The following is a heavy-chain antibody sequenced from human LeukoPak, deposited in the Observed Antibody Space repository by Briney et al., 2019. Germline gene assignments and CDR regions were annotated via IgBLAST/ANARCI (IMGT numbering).Heavy chain of an antibody. CDR3: AKDLVSAFSGWSPYYGMDV. V-gene: IGHV3-7*03. CDR2: IKQDGSEK. J-gene: IGHJ6*02. CDR1: GFTFSSYW. D-gene: IGHD6-19*01. Sequence: HPGGSLRLSCAASGFTFSSYWMSWVRQAPGKGLEWVANIKQDGSEKYYVDSVKGRFTISRDNSKSTLYLQMNSLRAEDTAVYYCAKDLVSAFSGWSPYYGMDVWGQGTTVTVSS.